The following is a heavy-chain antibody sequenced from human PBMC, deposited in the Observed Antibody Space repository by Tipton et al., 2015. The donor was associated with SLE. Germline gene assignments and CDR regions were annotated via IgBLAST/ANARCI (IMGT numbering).Heavy chain of an antibody. CDR3: AGDPHYCQSCMDV. CDR1: GDSVSSNSAA. CDR2: TYFRSKWTN. Sequence: TLSLTCGISGDSVSSNSAAWNWVRQSPSGGLEWLGRTYFRSKWTNEYAVFVQSRITIRSDTSKNQFSLQLNSVIPEDTAVYYCAGDPHYCQSCMDVWGQGTTVTVSS. D-gene: IGHD2-15*01. J-gene: IGHJ6*02. V-gene: IGHV6-1*01.